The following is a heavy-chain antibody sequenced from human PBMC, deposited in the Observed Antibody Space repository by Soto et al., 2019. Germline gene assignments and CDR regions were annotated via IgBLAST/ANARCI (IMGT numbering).Heavy chain of an antibody. Sequence: GASVKVSCKASGDTYTSYYIHWVRQAPGQGLGWMGTFNPSGGGTFYAQKFQGRVTMTGDTSTSTVYMELSSLRSEDTAVYYCARVYSSSPLDYGMDVWGQGTTVTVSS. CDR3: ARVYSSSPLDYGMDV. V-gene: IGHV1-46*01. J-gene: IGHJ6*02. D-gene: IGHD6-13*01. CDR2: FNPSGGGT. CDR1: GDTYTSYY.